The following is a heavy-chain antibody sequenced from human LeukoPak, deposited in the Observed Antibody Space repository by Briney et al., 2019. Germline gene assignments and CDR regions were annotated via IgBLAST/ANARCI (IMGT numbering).Heavy chain of an antibody. CDR1: GFTVSSNY. J-gene: IGHJ6*02. CDR3: ARDGTTSPYYYGMDV. CDR2: INSGGST. D-gene: IGHD1-7*01. Sequence: GASLRLSCAASGFTVSSNYMSWVRQAPGKGLEWVSVINSGGSTYYADSGKGRFTITRDNSKNTLYLQMNSLRAEDTAVYYCARDGTTSPYYYGMDVWGQGTTVTVSS. V-gene: IGHV3-53*01.